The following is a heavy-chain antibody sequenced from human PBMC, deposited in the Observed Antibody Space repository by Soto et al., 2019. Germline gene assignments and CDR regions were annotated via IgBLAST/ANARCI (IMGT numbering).Heavy chain of an antibody. CDR1: GGPISSYY. J-gene: IGHJ6*03. CDR3: ARGPPATTSHYFYYYMDV. CDR2: IYYSGST. V-gene: IGHV4-59*01. D-gene: IGHD4-17*01. Sequence: SETRSLTCTVSGGPISSYYWTWIRQPPGKGLEWIGNIYYSGSTNYNPSLESRVTISIGTSKSQFSLKLSSVTAADTAMYYCARGPPATTSHYFYYYMDVWGKGTTVTVSS.